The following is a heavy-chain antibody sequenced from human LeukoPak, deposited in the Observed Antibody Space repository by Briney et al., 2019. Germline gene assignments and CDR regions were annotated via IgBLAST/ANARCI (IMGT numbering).Heavy chain of an antibody. CDR1: GYTLTGYY. CDR3: ARDKVGAKEGAFDI. Sequence: GASVKVSCKASGYTLTGYYMHWVRQAPGQGLEWMGWINPNSGGTNYAQKFQGRVTMTRDTSISTAYMELSRLRSDDTAVYYCARDKVGAKEGAFDIWGQGTMVIVSS. D-gene: IGHD1-26*01. V-gene: IGHV1-2*02. J-gene: IGHJ3*02. CDR2: INPNSGGT.